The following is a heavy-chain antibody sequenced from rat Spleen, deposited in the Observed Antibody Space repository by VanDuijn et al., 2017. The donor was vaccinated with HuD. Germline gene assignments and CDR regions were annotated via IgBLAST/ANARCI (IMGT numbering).Heavy chain of an antibody. CDR2: ISYDDRST. J-gene: IGHJ1*01. CDR3: TIAGYLRDWYFAF. D-gene: IGHD2-2*01. CDR1: GFTFSDYG. Sequence: EVQLVESGGGLVQPGRSLKLSCAASGFTFSDYGLAWVRQAPTTGLEWVATISYDDRSTYYRDSVKGRFTISRDNTKNTLYLQMENLVSDDTANYYCTIAGYLRDWYFAFWGPVTMVAVSS. V-gene: IGHV5-29*01.